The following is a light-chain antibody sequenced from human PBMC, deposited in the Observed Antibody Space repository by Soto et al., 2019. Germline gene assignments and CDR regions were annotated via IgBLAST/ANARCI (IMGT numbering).Light chain of an antibody. CDR3: QQYTSSLIT. J-gene: IGKJ5*01. CDR2: GAS. V-gene: IGKV3-20*01. Sequence: EIVLTQSPGTPSLSPGERVTLSCRASQSVSSSYLAWYQQKPGQAPRLLIYGASGRATGIPDRFSGSGSGTDFTLTISRLEPEDFAVYYCQQYTSSLITFGQGTRLEIK. CDR1: QSVSSSY.